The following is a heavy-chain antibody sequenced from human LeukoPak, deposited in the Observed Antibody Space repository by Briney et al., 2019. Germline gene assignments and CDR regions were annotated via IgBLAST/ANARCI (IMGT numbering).Heavy chain of an antibody. CDR2: ISTSGSAM. Sequence: GGSLRLSCAASVFTFSRYTMNWVRHAPWKGLEWVSHISTSGSAMYYADSVKGRFTISRDNAKDSLYLQMNSLRDEDTAVYYCASSGSYRFDYWGQGTLVTVSS. V-gene: IGHV3-48*02. J-gene: IGHJ4*02. D-gene: IGHD1-26*01. CDR1: VFTFSRYT. CDR3: ASSGSYRFDY.